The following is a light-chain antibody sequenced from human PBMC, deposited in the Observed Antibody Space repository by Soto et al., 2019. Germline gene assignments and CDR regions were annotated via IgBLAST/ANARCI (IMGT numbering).Light chain of an antibody. Sequence: EIVLTQSPDTLSLSPGERATLSCSASQTVGTDFLVWYQQKIGQPPRLLIYATSRRATGIPDRFSGSGSGTDFTLTISRLEPEDFAVYYCQQYGGSPRALSFGGGTRVESK. CDR3: QQYGGSPRALS. CDR2: ATS. J-gene: IGKJ4*01. V-gene: IGKV3-20*01. CDR1: QTVGTDF.